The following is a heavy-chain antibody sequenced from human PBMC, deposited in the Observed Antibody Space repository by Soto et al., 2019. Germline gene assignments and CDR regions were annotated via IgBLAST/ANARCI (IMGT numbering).Heavy chain of an antibody. CDR2: IYSGGST. J-gene: IGHJ6*03. D-gene: IGHD3-3*01. CDR1: GFTVSSNY. CDR3: ARGILSPAIFGVVISHFGYYYMDV. Sequence: PGGSLRLSCAASGFTVSSNYMSWVRQAPGKGLEWVSVIYSGGSTYYADSVKGRFTISRHNSKNTLYLQMNSLRAEDTAVYYCARGILSPAIFGVVISHFGYYYMDVWGKGTTVTVSS. V-gene: IGHV3-53*04.